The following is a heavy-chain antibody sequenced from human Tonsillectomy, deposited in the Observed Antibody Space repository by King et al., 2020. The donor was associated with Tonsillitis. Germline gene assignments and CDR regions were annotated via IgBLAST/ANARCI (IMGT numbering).Heavy chain of an antibody. J-gene: IGHJ4*02. D-gene: IGHD7-27*01. CDR1: GFTFSSYA. V-gene: IGHV3-23*04. CDR3: AKDGGRGNWGYGVIGIDY. Sequence: VQLVESGGGLVQPGGSLRLSCAASGFTFSSYAMNWVRQAPGKGLEWVSAISGGDSSTYYADSVKGRFTISRDSSKNTLYLQMNSLRAEDTAIYYWAKDGGRGNWGYGVIGIDYWGQGTLVTVSS. CDR2: ISGGDSST.